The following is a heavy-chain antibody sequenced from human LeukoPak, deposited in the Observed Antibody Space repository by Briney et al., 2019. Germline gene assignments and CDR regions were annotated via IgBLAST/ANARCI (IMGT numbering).Heavy chain of an antibody. D-gene: IGHD6-19*01. CDR3: AREGVEQWLVGRLDV. CDR1: GGTFSSYA. CDR2: IIPIFGTA. V-gene: IGHV1-69*01. J-gene: IGHJ6*04. Sequence: SVEVSCKASGGTFSSYAISWVRLAPGQGLEWMGGIIPIFGTANYAQKFQGRVTITADESTSTAYMELSSLRSEDTAVYYCAREGVEQWLVGRLDVWGKGTTVTVSS.